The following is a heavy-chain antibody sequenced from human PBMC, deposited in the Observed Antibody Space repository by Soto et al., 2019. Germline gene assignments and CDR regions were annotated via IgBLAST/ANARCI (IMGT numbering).Heavy chain of an antibody. CDR2: ISYSGNT. CDR3: AGLRGYAGSPIDY. J-gene: IGHJ4*02. Sequence: PSETLSLTCTDSGGSIISGYWGWIRLPPGKGLEWIGYISYSGNTNYNPSLKSRVTMSVDTPKNQFSLRLSSVTTADTAVYYCAGLRGYAGSPIDYWGQGTLVTVSS. D-gene: IGHD2-15*01. V-gene: IGHV4-59*01. CDR1: GGSIISGY.